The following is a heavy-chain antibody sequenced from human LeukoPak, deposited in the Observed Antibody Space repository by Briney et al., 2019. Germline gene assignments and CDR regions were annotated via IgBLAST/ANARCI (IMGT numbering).Heavy chain of an antibody. CDR3: ARDCGGDCYNAFDI. D-gene: IGHD2-21*02. V-gene: IGHV4-59*01. CDR2: IYYSGST. Sequence: SETLPLTCTVSGGSISSYYWSWIRQPPGKGLEWIGYIYYSGSTNYNPSLKSRVTISVDTSKNQFSLKLSSVTAADTAVYYCARDCGGDCYNAFDIWGQGTMVTVSS. CDR1: GGSISSYY. J-gene: IGHJ3*02.